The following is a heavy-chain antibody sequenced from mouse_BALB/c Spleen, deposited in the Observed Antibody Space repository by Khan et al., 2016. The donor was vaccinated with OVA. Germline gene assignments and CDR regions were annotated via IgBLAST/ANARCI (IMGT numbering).Heavy chain of an antibody. D-gene: IGHD1-1*01. Sequence: EVQLQESGPGLVKPSQSLSLTCTVTGYSITSNYAWNWIRQFPGNKLEWMGYISSSGTTSYNPSLNSRISITRDTSTNQYFLQLNSVTTEDTATDDWARGNYYGYAMDYWGQGTSVTVSS. J-gene: IGHJ4*01. V-gene: IGHV3-2*02. CDR3: ARGNYYGYAMDY. CDR2: ISSSGTT. CDR1: GYSITSNYA.